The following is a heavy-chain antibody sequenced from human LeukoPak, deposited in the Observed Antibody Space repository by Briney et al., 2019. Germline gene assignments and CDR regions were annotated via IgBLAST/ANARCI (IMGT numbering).Heavy chain of an antibody. V-gene: IGHV3-53*01. Sequence: GGSLRLSCAASGFTVSSNYMSWVRQAPGKGLEWVSVIYSGGSTYYADSVKGRFTTSRDNSKNTLYLQMNSLRAEDTAVYYCARAWYYYGSGSYYRSAFFDYWGQGTLVTVSS. CDR1: GFTVSSNY. J-gene: IGHJ4*02. CDR3: ARAWYYYGSGSYYRSAFFDY. D-gene: IGHD3-10*01. CDR2: IYSGGST.